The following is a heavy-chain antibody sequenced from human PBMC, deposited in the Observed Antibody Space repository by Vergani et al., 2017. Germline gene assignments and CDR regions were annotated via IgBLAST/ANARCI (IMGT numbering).Heavy chain of an antibody. CDR3: VRTPDSPGGLLYFDY. Sequence: VTLTESGPALVKISQTLTLTCSFSGFSLTTTEMGVSCVRQPPGKPLEWLARIDWNDEKVYSTSLRTRLTISKDTAKNQVILVMTKMEPVDPATYFCVRTPDSPGGLLYFDYWGRGTLVTVSS. D-gene: IGHD2-21*01. V-gene: IGHV2-70*04. CDR1: GFSLTTTEMG. J-gene: IGHJ4*02. CDR2: IDWNDEK.